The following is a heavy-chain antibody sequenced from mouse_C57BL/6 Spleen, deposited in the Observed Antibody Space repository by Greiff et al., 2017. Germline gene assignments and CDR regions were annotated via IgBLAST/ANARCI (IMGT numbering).Heavy chain of an antibody. V-gene: IGHV1-82*01. J-gene: IGHJ4*01. Sequence: QVQLQQSGPELVKPGASVKISCKASGYAFSSSWMHWVKQRPGKGLEWIGRIYPGDGDTNYNGKFKGKATLTADKSSSTAYMQLSSLTSEDSAVYFCARDYYGGGYAMDYWGQGTSVTVSS. CDR2: IYPGDGDT. D-gene: IGHD1-1*01. CDR1: GYAFSSSW. CDR3: ARDYYGGGYAMDY.